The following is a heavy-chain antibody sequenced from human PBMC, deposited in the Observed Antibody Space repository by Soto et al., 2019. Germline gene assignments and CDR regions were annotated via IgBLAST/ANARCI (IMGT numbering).Heavy chain of an antibody. J-gene: IGHJ2*01. D-gene: IGHD4-17*01. CDR3: AAGSKGNGDYGYWYFDL. CDR1: GFTFTSSA. V-gene: IGHV1-58*01. CDR2: IVVGSGNT. Sequence: GASVKVSCKASGFTFTSSAVQWVRQARGQRLEWIGWIVVGSGNTHYAQQFQERVTITRDMSTSTAYMELSSLRSVDTAVYYCAAGSKGNGDYGYWYFDLWGRGTLVTVSS.